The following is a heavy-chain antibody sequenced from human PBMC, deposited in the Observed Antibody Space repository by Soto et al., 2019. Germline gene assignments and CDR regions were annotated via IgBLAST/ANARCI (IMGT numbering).Heavy chain of an antibody. CDR2: IYYSGST. V-gene: IGHV4-39*01. J-gene: IGHJ6*02. Sequence: PSETLSLTCTVSGGSISSSSYYWGWIRQPPGKGLEWIGSIYYSGSTYYNPSLKSRVTISVDTSKNQFSLKLSSVTAADTAVYYCARASSVDYYGMDVWGQGTTVTVSS. D-gene: IGHD6-19*01. CDR1: GGSISSSSYY. CDR3: ARASSVDYYGMDV.